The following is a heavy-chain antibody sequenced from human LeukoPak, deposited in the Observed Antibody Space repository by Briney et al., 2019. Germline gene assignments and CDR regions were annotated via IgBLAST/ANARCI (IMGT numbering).Heavy chain of an antibody. CDR3: ARDGDSSGWYEGRYAAFDI. D-gene: IGHD6-19*01. J-gene: IGHJ3*02. CDR2: INAGNGNT. Sequence: EASVKVSCKASGYTFTSYAMHWVRQAPGQRLEWMGWINAGNGNTKYSQKFQGRVTITRDTSASTAYMELSSLRSEDTAVYYCARDGDSSGWYEGRYAAFDIWGQGTMVTVSS. V-gene: IGHV1-3*01. CDR1: GYTFTSYA.